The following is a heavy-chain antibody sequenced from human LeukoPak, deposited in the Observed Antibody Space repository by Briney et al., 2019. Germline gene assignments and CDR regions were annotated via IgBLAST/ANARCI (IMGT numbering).Heavy chain of an antibody. V-gene: IGHV3-48*02. CDR1: GFTFSSYS. CDR3: ARAQYDSSGSNNYYYYYYMDV. D-gene: IGHD3-22*01. Sequence: SGGSLRLSCAASGFTFSSYSMNWVRQAPGKGLEWVSYISSSSSTIYYADSVKGRFTISRDDAKNSLCLQMNSLRDEDTAVYYCARAQYDSSGSNNYYYYYYMDVWGKGTTVTVSS. CDR2: ISSSSSTI. J-gene: IGHJ6*03.